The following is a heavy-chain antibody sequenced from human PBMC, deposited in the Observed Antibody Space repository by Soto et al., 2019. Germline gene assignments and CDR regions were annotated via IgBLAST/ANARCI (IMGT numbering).Heavy chain of an antibody. J-gene: IGHJ4*02. CDR1: GFTVSSNY. Sequence: EVQLVESGGGLVQPGGSLRLSCAASGFTVSSNYMSWVRQAPGKGLEWVSVIYSGGSTYYADSVKGRFTISRHNSKNTLYLQMNSLRAEDTAVYYCARGSSSWYAPFDYWGQGTLVTVSS. D-gene: IGHD6-13*01. CDR2: IYSGGST. CDR3: ARGSSSWYAPFDY. V-gene: IGHV3-53*04.